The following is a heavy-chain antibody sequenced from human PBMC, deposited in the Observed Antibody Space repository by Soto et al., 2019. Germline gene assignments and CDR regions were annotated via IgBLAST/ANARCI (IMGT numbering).Heavy chain of an antibody. J-gene: IGHJ6*02. CDR3: GRLTTNWRDWEGNHYYGVDV. D-gene: IGHD1-26*01. CDR2: LYSGTT. Sequence: SETLSLTCSVSDDAIRSGDYYFVCIRQPPWKGLEWIGSLYSGTTYNNPSLKSRVTIFVDTSKSQLSLKLTSVTAADTAVYYCGRLTTNWRDWEGNHYYGVDVWGQGTAVTVSS. V-gene: IGHV4-39*01. CDR1: DDAIRSGDYY.